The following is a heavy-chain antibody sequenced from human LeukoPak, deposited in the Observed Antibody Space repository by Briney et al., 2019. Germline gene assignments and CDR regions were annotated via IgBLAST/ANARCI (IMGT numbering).Heavy chain of an antibody. CDR3: TRDTLLRYFDWFVPFDY. J-gene: IGHJ4*02. CDR2: IRSKAYGGTT. Sequence: GGSLRLSCPASGFTFGDCAMSWFRQAPGKGLEWVGFIRSKAYGGTTEYAASVKGRFTISRDDSKSIAYLQMNSLKTEDTAVYYCTRDTLLRYFDWFVPFDYWGQGTLVTVSS. D-gene: IGHD3-9*01. V-gene: IGHV3-49*03. CDR1: GFTFGDCA.